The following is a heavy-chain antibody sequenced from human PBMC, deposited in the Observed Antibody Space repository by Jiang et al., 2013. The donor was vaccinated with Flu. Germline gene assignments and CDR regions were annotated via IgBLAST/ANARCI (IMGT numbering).Heavy chain of an antibody. CDR1: GYTFTSYD. CDR2: MNPNSGNT. V-gene: IGHV1-8*01. D-gene: IGHD2-15*01. CDR3: ARAVVVAATFAP. J-gene: IGHJ5*02. Sequence: SVKVSCKASGYTFTSYDINWVRQATGQGLEWMGWMNPNSGNTGYAQKFQGRVTMTRNTSISTAYMELSSLRSGDTAVYYCARAVVVAATFAPWGQGTLVTVSS.